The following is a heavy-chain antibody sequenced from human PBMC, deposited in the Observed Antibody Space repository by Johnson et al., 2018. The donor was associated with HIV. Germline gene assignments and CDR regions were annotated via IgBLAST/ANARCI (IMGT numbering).Heavy chain of an antibody. CDR1: RFTFSSYA. D-gene: IGHD2-8*01. CDR2: ISGSGDST. J-gene: IGHJ3*02. Sequence: VQLVESGGDLVQPGGSLRLSCAASRFTFSSYAMSWVRQAPGKGLEWVSAISGSGDSTYYADSVKGRFTISRDNSKNTLYLQMNSLRVEDTAVYYCARLKNGAFDIWGQGTMVTVSS. CDR3: ARLKNGAFDI. V-gene: IGHV3-23*04.